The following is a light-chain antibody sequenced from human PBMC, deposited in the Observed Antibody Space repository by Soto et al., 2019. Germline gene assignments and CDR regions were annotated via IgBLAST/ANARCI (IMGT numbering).Light chain of an antibody. Sequence: QSALTQPPSVSGAPGQRITISCTGSSSNIGAGYPVHWYQQLPGTAPKFLIFGNTIRPSGVPDRFSGSRSGLAITGLQAEDEADYYCQSYDSSLSGYVFGTGTKVTVL. J-gene: IGLJ1*01. V-gene: IGLV1-40*01. CDR2: GNT. CDR3: QSYDSSLSGYV. CDR1: SSNIGAGYP.